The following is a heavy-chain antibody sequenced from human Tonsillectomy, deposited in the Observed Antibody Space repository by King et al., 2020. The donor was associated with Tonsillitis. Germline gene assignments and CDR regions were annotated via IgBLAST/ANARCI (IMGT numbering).Heavy chain of an antibody. D-gene: IGHD5-12*01. J-gene: IGHJ6*02. CDR3: ARLAITPLQYYYYAMDV. CDR2: INPNSGGT. CDR1: GYTFTGYY. V-gene: IGHV1-2*02. Sequence: VQLVESGAEVKKPGASVKVSCKASGYTFTGYYMHWVRQAPGQGLEWMGWINPNSGGTNYAQKFQGRVTMTRDTSISTAYMELSSLRSDDTAVYYCARLAITPLQYYYYAMDVWGQGTTVTVSS.